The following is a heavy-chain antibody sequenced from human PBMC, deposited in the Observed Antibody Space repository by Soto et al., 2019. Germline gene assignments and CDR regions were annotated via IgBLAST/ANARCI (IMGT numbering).Heavy chain of an antibody. J-gene: IGHJ4*02. CDR1: GYTFSNYA. CDR3: ARAITIIFVAPDY. Sequence: QVNLVQSGAEVKKPGASVKVSCKASGYTFSNYALTWVRRAPGQGLEWMGWISAHSGDTNYAQKFQGRVTMTTDTSTSTAYLELRSLTSDDTAVYYCARAITIIFVAPDYWGQGTLVTVSS. CDR2: ISAHSGDT. V-gene: IGHV1-18*01. D-gene: IGHD3-9*01.